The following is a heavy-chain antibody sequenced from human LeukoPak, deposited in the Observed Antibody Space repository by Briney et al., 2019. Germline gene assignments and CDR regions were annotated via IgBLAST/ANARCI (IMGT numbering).Heavy chain of an antibody. CDR1: GGSISSGGYS. J-gene: IGHJ4*02. D-gene: IGHD3-10*01. CDR3: ARAPYGGEDYFDY. CDR2: IYHSGST. V-gene: IGHV4-30-2*01. Sequence: TSETLSLTYAVSGGSISSGGYSWSWIRQPPGKGLEWIGYIYHSGSTYYNPSLKSRVTISVDRSKNQFSLKLSSATAADTAVYYCARAPYGGEDYFDYWGQGTLVTVSS.